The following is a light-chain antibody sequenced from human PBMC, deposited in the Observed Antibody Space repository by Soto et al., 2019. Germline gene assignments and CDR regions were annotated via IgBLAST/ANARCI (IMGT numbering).Light chain of an antibody. Sequence: QSVLTQPPSASRTPGQRVTISCSGSSSNIGSNFVYWYQQFPGTAPKLLIYRNNQRPSGVPDRFSGSKSGTSASLAISGLPSEDEADYYCAAWDDSLSGWVFGGGTKVTVL. CDR1: SSNIGSNF. CDR3: AAWDDSLSGWV. J-gene: IGLJ3*02. CDR2: RNN. V-gene: IGLV1-47*01.